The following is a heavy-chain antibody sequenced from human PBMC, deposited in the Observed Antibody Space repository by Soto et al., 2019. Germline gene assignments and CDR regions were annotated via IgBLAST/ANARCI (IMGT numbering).Heavy chain of an antibody. Sequence: PSETLSLTCTVSGGSISSYYWSWIRQPPGKGLEWIGYIYYSGSTNYNPSLKSRVTISVDTSKNQFSLKLSSVTAADTAVYYCARDIYYDFWSALFDYWGQGTLVTVSS. CDR3: ARDIYYDFWSALFDY. CDR1: GGSISSYY. J-gene: IGHJ4*02. CDR2: IYYSGST. V-gene: IGHV4-59*12. D-gene: IGHD3-3*01.